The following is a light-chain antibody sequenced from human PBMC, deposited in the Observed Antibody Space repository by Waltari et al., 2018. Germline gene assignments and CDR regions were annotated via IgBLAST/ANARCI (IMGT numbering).Light chain of an antibody. CDR2: GVS. V-gene: IGKV3-15*01. CDR1: PSVSSN. J-gene: IGKJ4*01. Sequence: TVMTQSPVALSVSPGERVTLSCRASPSVSSNLAWYQQKPGQAPRLLIYGVSTRATGIPARFSGSGSGTEFNLTISSLQSEDCAVYYCQQYNDWPPVTFGGGTKVEIK. CDR3: QQYNDWPPVT.